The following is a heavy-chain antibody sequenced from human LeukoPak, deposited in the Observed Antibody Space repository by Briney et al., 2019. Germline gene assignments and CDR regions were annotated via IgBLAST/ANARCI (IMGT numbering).Heavy chain of an antibody. CDR3: AREWYTDRPTYYYYYMDV. Sequence: PSETLSLTCTVSGASISSWYWSWIRQPPGKGLEWIGDIYGSGSTNYNPSLKSRVTMSADTSKNQFSLKLSSVTAADTAVYYCAREWYTDRPTYYYYYMDVWGKGTTVTVSS. CDR1: GASISSWY. V-gene: IGHV4-59*12. J-gene: IGHJ6*03. CDR2: IYGSGST. D-gene: IGHD1-14*01.